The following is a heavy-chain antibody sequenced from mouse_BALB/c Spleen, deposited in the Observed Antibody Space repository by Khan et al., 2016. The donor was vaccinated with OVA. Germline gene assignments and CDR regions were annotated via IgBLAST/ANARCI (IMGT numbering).Heavy chain of an antibody. Sequence: QVQLKESAAELARPGASVKMSCKASGYTFTSYTMHWVKQRPGQGLEWIGYINPRSGYTDYNQKFKDKTTLSVDKSSSTAYIQLSGLTSEDSAVYYCARRRGGYYFDYWGQGTTLPFSS. V-gene: IGHV1-4*02. CDR2: INPRSGYT. CDR1: GYTFTSYT. CDR3: ARRRGGYYFDY. J-gene: IGHJ2*01.